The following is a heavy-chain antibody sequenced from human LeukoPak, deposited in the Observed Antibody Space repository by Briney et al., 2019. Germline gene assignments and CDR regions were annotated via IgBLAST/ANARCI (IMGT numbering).Heavy chain of an antibody. CDR2: INPSGGST. D-gene: IGHD3-10*01. CDR3: ARFHYYMVPFDY. J-gene: IGHJ4*02. V-gene: IGHV1-46*01. Sequence: ASVKVSCKASGYAFTSYYMHWVRQAPGQGLEWMGIINPSGGSTSYAQKLQGRVTMTRDMSTSTVYMELSSLRSEDTAAYYCARFHYYMVPFDYWGQGPLVTVSS. CDR1: GYAFTSYY.